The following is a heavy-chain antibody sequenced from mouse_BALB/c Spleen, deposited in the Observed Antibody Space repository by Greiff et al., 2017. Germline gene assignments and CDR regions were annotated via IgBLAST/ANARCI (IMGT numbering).Heavy chain of an antibody. CDR2: INSNGGST. CDR1: GFTFSSYG. D-gene: IGHD2-10*02. CDR3: ARDKKYGNYGFAY. V-gene: IGHV5-6-3*01. J-gene: IGHJ3*01. Sequence: EVQLMESGGGLVQPGGSLKLSCAASGFTFSSYGMSWVRQTPDKRLELVATINSNGGSTYYPDSVKGRFTISRDNAKNTLYLQMSSLKSEDTAMYYCARDKKYGNYGFAYWGQGTLVTVSA.